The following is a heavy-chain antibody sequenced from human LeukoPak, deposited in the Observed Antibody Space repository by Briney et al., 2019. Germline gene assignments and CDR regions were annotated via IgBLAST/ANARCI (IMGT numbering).Heavy chain of an antibody. CDR3: PRDNDPDYSSSPGWFDL. D-gene: IGHD3-22*01. V-gene: IGHV3-30*06. J-gene: IGHJ5*02. CDR2: TSSDGSNK. Sequence: GGSLRLSCAASGFTFSDYGIHWVRLAPGKGLEWVGVTSSDGSNKFYADSVKGRFTVSRDNSKNTLYLQMNSLRAEDTAVYYCPRDNDPDYSSSPGWFDLWGQGTLVTVSS. CDR1: GFTFSDYG.